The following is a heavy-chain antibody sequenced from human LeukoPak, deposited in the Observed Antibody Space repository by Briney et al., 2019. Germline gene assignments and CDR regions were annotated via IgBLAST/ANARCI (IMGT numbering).Heavy chain of an antibody. Sequence: SETLSLTCAVSGYSISSGYYWGWIRQPPGKGLEWIGSIYHSGSTYYNPSLKSRVTISVDTSKNQFSLKLSSVTAADTAVHYCASRSSYFDYWGQGTLVTVSS. V-gene: IGHV4-38-2*01. J-gene: IGHJ4*02. CDR2: IYHSGST. CDR3: ASRSSYFDY. CDR1: GYSISSGYY.